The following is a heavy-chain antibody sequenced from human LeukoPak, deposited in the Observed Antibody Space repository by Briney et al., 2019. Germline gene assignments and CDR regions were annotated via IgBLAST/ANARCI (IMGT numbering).Heavy chain of an antibody. V-gene: IGHV2-70*11. CDR3: ARSSGTRAYGMDV. J-gene: IGHJ6*01. CDR2: IDWDDDK. D-gene: IGHD1-1*01. CDR1: GFSLSTTRMC. Sequence: SGPALVKPTQPLTLTCTFSGFSLSTTRMCVSWIRQPPGKALEWLARIDWDDDKYYITSLQTRLTMSKDTSKNQLVLTMSNMDPVDTGTYYCARSSGTRAYGMDVWGQGTTVTVSS.